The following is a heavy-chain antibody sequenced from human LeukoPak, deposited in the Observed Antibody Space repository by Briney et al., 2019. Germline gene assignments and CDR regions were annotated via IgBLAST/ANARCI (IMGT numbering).Heavy chain of an antibody. V-gene: IGHV4-39*07. CDR2: IYYSGST. D-gene: IGHD3-22*01. CDR1: GGSIFSNNSY. CDR3: ARVRIHYYDSSGYYYEVFYYYYMDV. J-gene: IGHJ6*03. Sequence: PSETLSLTCTVSGGSIFSNNSYWGWLRQPPGKGLEWIGSIYYSGSTYYNPSLKSRVTISVDTSKNQFSLKLSSVTAADTAVYYCARVRIHYYDSSGYYYEVFYYYYMDVWGKGTTVTVSS.